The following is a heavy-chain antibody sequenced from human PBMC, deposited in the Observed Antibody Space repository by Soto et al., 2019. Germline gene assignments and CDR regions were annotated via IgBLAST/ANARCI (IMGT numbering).Heavy chain of an antibody. CDR2: INPNSGGT. V-gene: IGHV1-2*04. Sequence: ASVKVSCKASGGTFSSYAISWVRQAPGQGLEWMGWINPNSGGTNYAQKFQGWVTMTRDTSISTAYMELSRLRSGDTAVYYCARDLRERGYCSGGSCWNFDPWGKGTLVTVDS. D-gene: IGHD2-15*01. CDR1: GGTFSSYA. J-gene: IGHJ5*02. CDR3: ARDLRERGYCSGGSCWNFDP.